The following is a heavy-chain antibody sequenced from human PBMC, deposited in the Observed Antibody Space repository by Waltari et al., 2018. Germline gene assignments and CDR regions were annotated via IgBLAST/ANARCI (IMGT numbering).Heavy chain of an antibody. V-gene: IGHV4-31*01. Sequence: QVQLQESDPGLVKPSQTLSLTCTVSGGSISSGGYYWSGIRQHPGKGLEWIGYIYYSGGTYYNPSLKSLVTISVDTSKTQFSLKMSSVDAADTAVYYCARAVSNYPYYYYMDVWGKGTTVTVSS. CDR2: IYYSGGT. D-gene: IGHD4-4*01. CDR1: GGSISSGGYY. CDR3: ARAVSNYPYYYYMDV. J-gene: IGHJ6*03.